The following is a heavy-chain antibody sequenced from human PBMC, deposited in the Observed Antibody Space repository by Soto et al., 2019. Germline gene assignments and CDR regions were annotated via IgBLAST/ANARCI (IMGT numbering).Heavy chain of an antibody. J-gene: IGHJ4*02. D-gene: IGHD2-21*01. V-gene: IGHV5-10-1*01. CDR3: GRQGGDPYHIDY. CDR2: IDPTDSFT. CDR1: GYAFSNYW. Sequence: GESLKISCEGSGYAFSNYWINCVRQVSGKGLEWMGMIDPTDSFTNYSPSFQGHVTFSVDKSTSTAYVQWSSLKASDTAMYYCGRQGGDPYHIDYWGQGIFVTVSS.